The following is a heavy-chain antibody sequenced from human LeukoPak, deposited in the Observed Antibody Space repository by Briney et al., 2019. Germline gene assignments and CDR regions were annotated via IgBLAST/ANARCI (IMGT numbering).Heavy chain of an antibody. J-gene: IGHJ4*02. V-gene: IGHV1-18*01. CDR3: ARTHSSGRLTTYYFDY. D-gene: IGHD6-19*01. Sequence: VASVKVSCKASGYTFTSYGISWVRQAPGQGLEWMGWISAYNGNTNYAQKLQGRVTMTTDTSTSTAYMELRSLRSDDTAVYYCARTHSSGRLTTYYFDYWGQGTLVTVSS. CDR2: ISAYNGNT. CDR1: GYTFTSYG.